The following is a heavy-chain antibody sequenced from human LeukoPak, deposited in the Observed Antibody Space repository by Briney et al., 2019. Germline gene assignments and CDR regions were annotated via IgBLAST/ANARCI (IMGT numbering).Heavy chain of an antibody. V-gene: IGHV1-69*04. D-gene: IGHD5-12*01. CDR1: GGTFSSYA. CDR3: ASRYSGYDGQVDY. CDR2: IIPIFGIA. Sequence: SVKVSCKASGGTFSSYAISWVRQAPGQGLEWMGRIIPIFGIANYAQKFQGRVTITADKSTSTAYMELSSLRSEDTAVYYCASRYSGYDGQVDYWGQGTLVTVSS. J-gene: IGHJ4*02.